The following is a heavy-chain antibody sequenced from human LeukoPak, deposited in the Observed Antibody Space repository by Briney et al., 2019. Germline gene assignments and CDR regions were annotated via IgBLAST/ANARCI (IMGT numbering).Heavy chain of an antibody. Sequence: ASVKVSCKASGYTFTSYGISWVQQAPGQGLEWMGWISAYNGNTNYAQKLQGRVTMTTDTSTSTAYMELRSLRSDDTAVYYCARGSHVAATDAFDIWGQGTMVTVSS. D-gene: IGHD6-19*01. CDR2: ISAYNGNT. J-gene: IGHJ3*02. CDR3: ARGSHVAATDAFDI. CDR1: GYTFTSYG. V-gene: IGHV1-18*01.